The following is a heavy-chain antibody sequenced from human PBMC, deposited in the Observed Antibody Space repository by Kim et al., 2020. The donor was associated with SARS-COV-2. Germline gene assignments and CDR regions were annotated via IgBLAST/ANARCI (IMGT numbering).Heavy chain of an antibody. CDR2: IRSKVNGYAS. J-gene: IGHJ3*02. V-gene: IGHV3-73*01. CDR1: GFTFSDSA. Sequence: GGSLRLSCGASGFTFSDSAMHWGRRASAKGLERVCRIRSKVNGYASAYSSSVRGRFTISRDDSRNTAYLQMNSLKTDDTADYYCTRVPGTTLAFWDAFDISGEETLVAVSS. D-gene: IGHD1-1*01. CDR3: TRVPGTTLAFWDAFDI.